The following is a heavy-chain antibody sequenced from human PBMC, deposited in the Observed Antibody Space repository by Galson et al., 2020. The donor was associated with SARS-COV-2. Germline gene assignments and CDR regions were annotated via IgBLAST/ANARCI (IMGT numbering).Heavy chain of an antibody. CDR2: ISYDGSNK. J-gene: IGHJ6*02. Sequence: GESLKISCAASGFTFSSYSMNWVRQAPGKGLEWVAVISYDGSNKYYADSVKGRFTISRDNSKNTLYLQMNSLRAEDTAVYYCASAAKGNYYYGMDVWGQGTTVTVSS. CDR1: GFTFSSYS. V-gene: IGHV3-30*03. CDR3: ASAAKGNYYYGMDV. D-gene: IGHD2-15*01.